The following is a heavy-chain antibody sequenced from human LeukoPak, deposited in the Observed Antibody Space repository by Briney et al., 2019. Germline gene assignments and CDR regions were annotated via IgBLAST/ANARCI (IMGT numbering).Heavy chain of an antibody. CDR3: ATGAPGTSFDY. J-gene: IGHJ4*02. V-gene: IGHV3-23*01. Sequence: PGGSLRLSCAASGFTFSSYTMNWVRQAPGKGLEWVSAISGSGVGTYYADSVKGRVTISRDNSKNTMYLQMNSLRAEDTAVYYCATGAPGTSFDYWGQGTLVTVSS. CDR1: GFTFSSYT. D-gene: IGHD1-14*01. CDR2: ISGSGVGT.